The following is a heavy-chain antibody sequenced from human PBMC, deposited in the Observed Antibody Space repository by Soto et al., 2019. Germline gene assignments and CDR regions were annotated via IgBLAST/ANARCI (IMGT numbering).Heavy chain of an antibody. J-gene: IGHJ5*02. Sequence: PSDTLSLTSTVFGGSISNYYWSWIRQPPGKGLEWIGYIYYSGSTNYNPSLKSRVTISVDTSKNQFSLKLSSVTAADTAVYYCARRPKDREGHWFDPWGQGTLVTVSS. V-gene: IGHV4-59*01. CDR2: IYYSGST. CDR3: ARRPKDREGHWFDP. CDR1: GGSISNYY.